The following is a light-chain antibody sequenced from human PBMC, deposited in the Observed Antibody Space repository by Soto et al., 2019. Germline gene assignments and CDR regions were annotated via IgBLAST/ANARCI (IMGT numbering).Light chain of an antibody. J-gene: IGLJ1*01. Sequence: QLVLTQSPSASASLGASVKLTCTLSSGHSSYAIAWHQQQPEKGPRYLMKLNSDGSHSKGDGIPDRFSGSSSGAERCLTISSLQSEDEADYYCQTWVTGIYVFGTGTKVTVL. CDR3: QTWVTGIYV. V-gene: IGLV4-69*01. CDR1: SGHSSYA. CDR2: LNSDGSH.